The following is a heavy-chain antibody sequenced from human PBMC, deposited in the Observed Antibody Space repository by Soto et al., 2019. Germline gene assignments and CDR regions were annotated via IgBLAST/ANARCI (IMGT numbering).Heavy chain of an antibody. Sequence: EVQLVESGGGLVQSGGSLRLSCAASGFTFSSYSMYWVRQAPGKGLEWVSYITSSSSTIYYADSVKGRFTSSRDNAKNSLYLQMNSLRDEDTAVYYCARGRGYCSGISCYVDYWGQGIVVTVSS. CDR3: ARGRGYCSGISCYVDY. V-gene: IGHV3-48*02. CDR1: GFTFSSYS. J-gene: IGHJ4*02. D-gene: IGHD2-2*01. CDR2: ITSSSSTI.